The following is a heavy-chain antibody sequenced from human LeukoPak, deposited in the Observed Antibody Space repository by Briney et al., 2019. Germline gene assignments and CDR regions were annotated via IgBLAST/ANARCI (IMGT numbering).Heavy chain of an antibody. CDR1: GYTFTSYG. CDR3: ATFDSFDQQNWFDP. J-gene: IGHJ5*02. D-gene: IGHD3-9*01. V-gene: IGHV1-18*01. Sequence: GASVKVSCKASGYTFTSYGISWVRQAPGQGLEWMGWISAYNGNTNYAQKLQGRVTMTTDTSTSTAYMELSSLRSEDTAVYYCATFDSFDQQNWFDPWGQGTLVTVSS. CDR2: ISAYNGNT.